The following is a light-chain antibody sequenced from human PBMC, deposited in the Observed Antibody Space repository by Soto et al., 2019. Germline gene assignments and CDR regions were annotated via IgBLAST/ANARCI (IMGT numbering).Light chain of an antibody. Sequence: DIQMTQSPASLAASLGDRITISCRASQTISNYLNWYHQKPGKAPKLLIYASSTLQSGVLSTFSGSGSGTEFTLSISSLQPEDFGTYYCQQSYNIPFTFGPGTKVDVK. J-gene: IGKJ3*01. V-gene: IGKV1-39*01. CDR2: ASS. CDR3: QQSYNIPFT. CDR1: QTISNY.